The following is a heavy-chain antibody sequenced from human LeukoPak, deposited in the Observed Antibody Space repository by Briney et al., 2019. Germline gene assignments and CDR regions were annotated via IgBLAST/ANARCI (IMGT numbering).Heavy chain of an antibody. CDR3: ATTYSSSWYENPFDY. CDR2: INPSGGST. V-gene: IGHV1-46*01. Sequence: ASVKVSCKASGYTFTSYDINWVRPATGQGLEWMGIINPSGGSTSYAQKFQGRVTMTRDTSTSTVYMELSSLRSEDTAVYYCATTYSSSWYENPFDYWGQGTLVTVSS. J-gene: IGHJ4*02. CDR1: GYTFTSYD. D-gene: IGHD6-13*01.